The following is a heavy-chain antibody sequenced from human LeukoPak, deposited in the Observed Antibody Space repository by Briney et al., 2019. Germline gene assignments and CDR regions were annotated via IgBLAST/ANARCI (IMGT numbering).Heavy chain of an antibody. CDR1: GFTFSSYE. V-gene: IGHV3-48*03. Sequence: GGSLRLSCAASGFTFSSYEMNWVRQAPGKGLEWVSYISSSGSTIYYADSVKGRFTISRDDAKNSLYLQMNSLRAEDTAVYYCARGTGITMIVVVPYGMDVWGQGTTVTVSS. D-gene: IGHD3-22*01. CDR2: ISSSGSTI. J-gene: IGHJ6*02. CDR3: ARGTGITMIVVVPYGMDV.